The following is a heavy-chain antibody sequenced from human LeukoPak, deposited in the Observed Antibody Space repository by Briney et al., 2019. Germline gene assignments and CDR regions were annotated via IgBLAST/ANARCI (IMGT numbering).Heavy chain of an antibody. CDR2: ISSSSSTI. CDR3: ARDSKRYCSSTGCDY. J-gene: IGHJ4*02. V-gene: IGHV3-48*01. CDR1: GFTFSSYS. Sequence: PGGSLRLSCAASGFTFSSYSMNWVRQAPGKGLEWVSYISSSSSTIYYADSVKGRFTISRDNAKNSLYLQMNSLRAEDTAVYYCARDSKRYCSSTGCDYWGQGTLVTVSS. D-gene: IGHD2-2*01.